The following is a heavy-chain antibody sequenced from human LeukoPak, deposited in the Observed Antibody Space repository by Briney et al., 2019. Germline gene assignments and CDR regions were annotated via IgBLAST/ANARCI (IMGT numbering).Heavy chain of an antibody. CDR2: ISGSGGST. V-gene: IGHV3-23*01. Sequence: GGSLRLSCAVSGFTFSSYAMSWVRQAPGKGLEWVSGISGSGGSTYHADSVKGRFTISRDSSKNTLYLQMNSLRAEDTAVYYCARGSTYYDSSGQVPFDYWGQGTLVTVSS. D-gene: IGHD3-22*01. CDR1: GFTFSSYA. J-gene: IGHJ4*02. CDR3: ARGSTYYDSSGQVPFDY.